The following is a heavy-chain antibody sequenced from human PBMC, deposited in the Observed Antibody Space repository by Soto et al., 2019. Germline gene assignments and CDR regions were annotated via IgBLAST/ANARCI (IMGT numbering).Heavy chain of an antibody. V-gene: IGHV3-33*01. CDR1: GFTFSSYG. CDR3: ARYYYDSSGYHPILDY. D-gene: IGHD3-22*01. J-gene: IGHJ4*02. CDR2: IWYDGSNK. Sequence: LRLSCAASGFTFSSYGMHWVRQAPGKGLEWVAVIWYDGSNKYYADSVKGRFTISRDNSKNTLYLQMNSLRAEDTAVYYCARYYYDSSGYHPILDYWGQGTLVTVSS.